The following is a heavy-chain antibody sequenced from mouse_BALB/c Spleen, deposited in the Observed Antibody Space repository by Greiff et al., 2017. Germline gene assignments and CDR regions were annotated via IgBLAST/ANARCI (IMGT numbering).Heavy chain of an antibody. Sequence: EVMLVESGGGLVKPGGSLKLSCAASGFTFSSYAMSWVRQSPEKRLEWVAEISSGGSYTYYPDTVTGRFTISRDNAKNTLYLEMSSLRSEDTAMYYCARDHYYGNYYYAMDYWGQGTSVTVSS. J-gene: IGHJ4*01. CDR1: GFTFSSYA. CDR3: ARDHYYGNYYYAMDY. V-gene: IGHV5-9-4*01. D-gene: IGHD2-1*01. CDR2: ISSGGSYT.